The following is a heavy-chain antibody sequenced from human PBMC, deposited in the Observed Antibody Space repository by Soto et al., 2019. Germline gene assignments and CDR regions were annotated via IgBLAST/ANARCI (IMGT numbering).Heavy chain of an antibody. J-gene: IGHJ5*02. CDR1: GYTFTSYG. CDR3: ARGGTPIAL. CDR2: IRTYNGNT. D-gene: IGHD1-1*01. Sequence: QVQLVQSGAEVKKPGASVKVSCKASGYTFTSYGISWVRQAPGQGLEWMGWIRTYNGNTYYAQKLQGRVTMNTDTTTSTAHMEVRRLRCDDPAVYYCARGGTPIALWGQGTLVTVSS. V-gene: IGHV1-18*01.